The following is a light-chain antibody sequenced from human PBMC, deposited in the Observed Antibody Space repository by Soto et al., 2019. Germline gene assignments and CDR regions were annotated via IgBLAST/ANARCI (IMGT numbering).Light chain of an antibody. J-gene: IGKJ3*01. CDR3: QQYCSSPPFT. CDR2: GAS. CDR1: QSVSNNY. Sequence: EIVLTQSPGTLFLSPGERATLSCTASQSVSNNYLAWYQQKPGQAPRLLIYGASSRATGIPDRFSGSGSGTDFTLTIIRLEPEDSAVYYCQQYCSSPPFTFGHGTKVDIK. V-gene: IGKV3-20*01.